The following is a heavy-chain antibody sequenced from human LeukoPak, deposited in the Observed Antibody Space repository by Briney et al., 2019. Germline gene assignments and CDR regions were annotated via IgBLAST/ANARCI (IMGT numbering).Heavy chain of an antibody. CDR3: AKELRGIVGATQFDY. Sequence: GGSLRLSCAASGFTFSSYSMNWVRQAPGKGLEWVSSISSSSSYIYYADSVKGRFTISRDNAKNSLYLQMNSLRAEDTAVYYCAKELRGIVGATQFDYWGQGTLVTVSS. CDR1: GFTFSSYS. J-gene: IGHJ4*02. CDR2: ISSSSSYI. D-gene: IGHD1-26*01. V-gene: IGHV3-21*01.